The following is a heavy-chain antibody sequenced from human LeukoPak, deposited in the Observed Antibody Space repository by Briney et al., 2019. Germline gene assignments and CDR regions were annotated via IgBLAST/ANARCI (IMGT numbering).Heavy chain of an antibody. CDR3: ARDYDSSGYYTYFQH. CDR2: INPSGGST. V-gene: IGHV1-46*01. J-gene: IGHJ1*01. Sequence: GASVKVSCKASGGTFSSYAISWVRQAPGQGLEWMGIINPSGGSTSYAQKFQGRVTMTRDMSTSTVYMELSSLRSEDTAVYYCARDYDSSGYYTYFQHWGQGTLVTVSS. CDR1: GGTFSSYA. D-gene: IGHD3-22*01.